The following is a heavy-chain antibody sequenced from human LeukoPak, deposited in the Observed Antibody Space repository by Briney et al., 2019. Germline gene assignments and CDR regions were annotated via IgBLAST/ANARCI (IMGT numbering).Heavy chain of an antibody. V-gene: IGHV4-59*08. CDR2: IYYSGST. Sequence: SETLSLTCTVSGGSISSYYWSWIRQPPGKGLEWIGYIYYSGSTNYNPSLKSRVTISVDTSKNQFSLKLSSVTAADTAVYYCARGRRMDLSFDYWGQGTLVTVSS. CDR1: GGSISSYY. J-gene: IGHJ4*02. D-gene: IGHD2-2*03. CDR3: ARGRRMDLSFDY.